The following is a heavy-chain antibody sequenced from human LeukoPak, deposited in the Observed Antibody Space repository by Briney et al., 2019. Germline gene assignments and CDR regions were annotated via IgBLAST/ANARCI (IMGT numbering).Heavy chain of an antibody. CDR1: GFTFSSYG. V-gene: IGHV3-7*01. CDR3: ARHGSWNFDY. CDR2: ISPDGSQT. D-gene: IGHD3-10*01. Sequence: GGSLRLSCAASGFTFSSYGMHWVRQAPGKGLEWVANISPDGSQTYYVDSVKGRFTISRDNAKNSLYLQMNSLRAEDTAVYYCARHGSWNFDYWGQGTLVTVSS. J-gene: IGHJ4*02.